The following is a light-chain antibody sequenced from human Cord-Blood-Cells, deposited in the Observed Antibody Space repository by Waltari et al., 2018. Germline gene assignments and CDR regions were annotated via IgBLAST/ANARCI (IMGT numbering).Light chain of an antibody. V-gene: IGKV3-20*01. CDR1: QSVSSSY. CDR3: QQYGSSPPIT. CDR2: GAS. Sequence: EIVLTQSPGTLSLSPGERATLSCRASQSVSSSYLSWYQQKPGQPPRLLIYGASSRATGIPVRFSGSGSGTDFTLTISRLEPEDFAVYYCQQYGSSPPITFGQGTRLEI. J-gene: IGKJ5*01.